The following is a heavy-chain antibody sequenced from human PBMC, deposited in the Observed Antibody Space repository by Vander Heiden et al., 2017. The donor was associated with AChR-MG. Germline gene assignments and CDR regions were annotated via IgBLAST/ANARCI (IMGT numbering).Heavy chain of an antibody. D-gene: IGHD2-15*01. J-gene: IGHJ6*01. CDR1: GFTFSHYN. V-gene: IGHV3-21*02. CDR2: ISSGSSFL. Sequence: ELQLVESGGGLVKPGGSLRLSCAGSGFTFSHYNMPWVRQAPGKGLECVSSISSGSSFLYYEDSVKGRFTVSRYDARNSLFLQMNSLRADDAALDYGSRDPPDIVGRWGLG. CDR3: SRDPPDIVGR.